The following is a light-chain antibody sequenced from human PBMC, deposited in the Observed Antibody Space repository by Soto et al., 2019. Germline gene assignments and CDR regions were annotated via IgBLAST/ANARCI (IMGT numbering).Light chain of an antibody. Sequence: EIVLTQSPVTLSLSPGERATLSCRASQSVSSNLAWYQQKPGQAPRLLIYGASSRATGIPDRFSGSGSGTGFTLTISRLEPEDFAVYYCQQYGGSITFGQGTPLKI. V-gene: IGKV3-20*01. CDR1: QSVSSN. CDR3: QQYGGSIT. J-gene: IGKJ5*01. CDR2: GAS.